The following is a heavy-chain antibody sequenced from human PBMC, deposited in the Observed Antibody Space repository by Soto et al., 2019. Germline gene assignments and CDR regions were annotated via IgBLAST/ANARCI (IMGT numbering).Heavy chain of an antibody. J-gene: IGHJ5*02. CDR1: GFSLTTCGVG. Sequence: QITLKESGPTLVKPTQTLTLTCTFSGFSLTTCGVGVGWIRQPPGKALECLALIYWDDDKRYSPSLQSRLSIAKETSKTQVGLTFTNVDPVDTATYYCAHIPNYYQYDWFDPWGQGTLVSVSS. V-gene: IGHV2-5*02. D-gene: IGHD3-16*01. CDR3: AHIPNYYQYDWFDP. CDR2: IYWDDDK.